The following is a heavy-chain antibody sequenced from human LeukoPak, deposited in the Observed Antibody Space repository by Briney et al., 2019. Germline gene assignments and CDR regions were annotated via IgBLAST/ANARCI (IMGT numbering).Heavy chain of an antibody. CDR2: IYYSGNT. D-gene: IGHD4-23*01. J-gene: IGHJ4*02. Sequence: SETLSLTCTVSGDSISSYYWSWIRQPPGKGLEWIGYIYYSGNTNYNPSLKSRVTISVDTSKNQFSLKLSSVTAADTAVYYCARAVGGPWVEYWGQGTLVTVSS. CDR1: GDSISSYY. CDR3: ARAVGGPWVEY. V-gene: IGHV4-59*01.